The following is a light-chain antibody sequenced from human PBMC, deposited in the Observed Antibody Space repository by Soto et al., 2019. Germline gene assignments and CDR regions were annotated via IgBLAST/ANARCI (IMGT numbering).Light chain of an antibody. CDR3: ATCASSPGAVV. Sequence: QSVLPQPPSVSAAPGQPVTISCSGSSSNIGHNYVSWYQQLPGTPPKLLIYDNNKRPSAIPDRFSGSKSGMSATQGIHGLQTGDEADDYCATCASSPGAVVFGGGTQLTVL. J-gene: IGLJ2*01. CDR1: SSNIGHNY. V-gene: IGLV1-51*01. CDR2: DNN.